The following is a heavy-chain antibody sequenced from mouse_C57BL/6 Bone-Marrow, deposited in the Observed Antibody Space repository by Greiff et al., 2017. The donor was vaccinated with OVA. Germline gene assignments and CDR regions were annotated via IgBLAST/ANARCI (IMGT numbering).Heavy chain of an antibody. CDR3: ASYEAWFAY. CDR1: GYTFTSYG. Sequence: QVQLKESGAELARPGASVKLSCKASGYTFTSYGISWVKQRTGQGLEWIGEIYPRSGNTYYNEKFKGKATLTADKSSSTAYMELRSLTSEDSAVYFCASYEAWFAYWGQGTLVTVSA. J-gene: IGHJ3*01. V-gene: IGHV1-81*01. D-gene: IGHD1-1*01. CDR2: IYPRSGNT.